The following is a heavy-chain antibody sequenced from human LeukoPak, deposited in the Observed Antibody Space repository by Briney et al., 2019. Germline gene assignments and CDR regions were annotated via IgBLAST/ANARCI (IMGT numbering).Heavy chain of an antibody. CDR3: ARLIRTIDY. Sequence: SETLSLTCTVSGGSISSAGYYWTWIRQPPGTGLEWIGYIYHDGTTYYNPSLKSRVTISVDRSKNQFSLRLTSVTAADTAVYYCARLIRTIDYWGQGTLVTVSS. D-gene: IGHD3-22*01. CDR2: IYHDGTT. V-gene: IGHV4-30-2*01. CDR1: GGSISSAGYY. J-gene: IGHJ4*02.